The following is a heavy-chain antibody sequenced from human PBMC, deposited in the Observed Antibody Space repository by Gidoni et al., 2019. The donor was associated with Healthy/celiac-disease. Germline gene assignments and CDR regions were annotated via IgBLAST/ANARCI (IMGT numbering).Heavy chain of an antibody. CDR1: GYTFTSYG. CDR2: ISAYNGNT. CDR3: AGVDRWFDP. V-gene: IGHV1-18*04. Sequence: QVQLVQSGAEVKNPGASVKVSCQPSGYTFTSYGISRVRQAPGHGLEWMGWISAYNGNTNYEQKLQGRVTMTTDTSASTAYMELRSLRSDDTAVYYGAGVDRWFDPWGQGTLVTVSS. J-gene: IGHJ5*02.